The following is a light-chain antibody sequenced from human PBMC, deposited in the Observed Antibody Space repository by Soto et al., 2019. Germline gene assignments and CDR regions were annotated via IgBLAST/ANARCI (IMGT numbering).Light chain of an antibody. Sequence: QSALTQPASVSGSPGQSITISCTGTSSDVGSYNLVSWYQQHPGKVPKLIIYQGGQRPSGVSRRFSGSKSGNTASLTISGLQAADEAEYFCSSYAGSSTLFVFGTGTKLTVL. CDR2: QGG. V-gene: IGLV2-23*01. J-gene: IGLJ1*01. CDR3: SSYAGSSTLFV. CDR1: SSDVGSYNL.